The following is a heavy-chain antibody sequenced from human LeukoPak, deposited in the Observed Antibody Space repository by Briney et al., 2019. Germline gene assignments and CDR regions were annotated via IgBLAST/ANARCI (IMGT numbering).Heavy chain of an antibody. CDR1: GFTVSTSY. CDR2: IYRGGST. Sequence: PGGSLRLSCAASGFTVSTSYMSWVRQAPGKGLEWVSIIYRGGSTYSADSVKGRFTISRDNSKNTLYLQMNSLRAEDTAVYYCARAFDDSVWQQWLVHAFDIWGLGTMVTVSS. J-gene: IGHJ3*02. D-gene: IGHD6-19*01. V-gene: IGHV3-66*01. CDR3: ARAFDDSVWQQWLVHAFDI.